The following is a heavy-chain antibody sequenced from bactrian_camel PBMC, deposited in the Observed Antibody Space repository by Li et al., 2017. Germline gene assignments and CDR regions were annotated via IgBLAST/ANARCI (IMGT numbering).Heavy chain of an antibody. J-gene: IGHJ4*01. D-gene: IGHD6*01. V-gene: IGHV3S9*01. CDR3: AAGRYGVGWFQESDYNY. Sequence: HVQLVESGGGSAQAGGSLRLSCTAPGFTSTRCAMGWHRQAAGSQREWVSSILPDGSTAYADSVKGRFTIPRDEAKNTVYLQMNSLKPEDTAMYYCAAGRYGVGWFQESDYNYWGQGTQVTVS. CDR1: GFTSTRCA. CDR2: ILPDGST.